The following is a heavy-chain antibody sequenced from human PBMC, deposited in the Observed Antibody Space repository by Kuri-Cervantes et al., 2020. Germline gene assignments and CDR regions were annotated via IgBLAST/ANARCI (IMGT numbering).Heavy chain of an antibody. Sequence: GESLKISRAASGFNVRSYGMHRVRQAPGKRLEWVAVISYDGSNKYYADSVKGRFTISRDNSKNTLYLQMNSLRAEDTAVYYCAKLTSSGYSDYWGQGTLVTVSS. V-gene: IGHV3-30*18. D-gene: IGHD3-22*01. CDR2: ISYDGSNK. J-gene: IGHJ4*02. CDR1: GFNVRSYG. CDR3: AKLTSSGYSDY.